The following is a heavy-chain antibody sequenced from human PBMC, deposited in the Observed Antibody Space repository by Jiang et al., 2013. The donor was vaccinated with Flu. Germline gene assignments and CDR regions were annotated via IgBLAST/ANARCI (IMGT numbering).Heavy chain of an antibody. V-gene: IGHV3-11*05. CDR2: ISPTNN. Sequence: ASGFKSITIHELDRQGSGKGLEWVSYISPTNNYADSVKGRFTISRDNAKTTLYLQMNSLRAEDAAVYYCARASYCGTTRCPYHLDFWGRGVLVTVSS. D-gene: IGHD2-21*01. CDR1: GFKSITI. J-gene: IGHJ4*02. CDR3: ARASYCGTTRCPYHLDF.